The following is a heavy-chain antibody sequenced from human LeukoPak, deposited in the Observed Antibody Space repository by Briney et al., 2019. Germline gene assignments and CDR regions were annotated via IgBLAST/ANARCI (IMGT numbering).Heavy chain of an antibody. Sequence: PGGSLRLSCAASGFTFSSYGMHWVRQAPGKGLEWVAFIRYDGSNKYYADSVKGRFTISRDNSKNTLYLQMNSLRAEDTAVYYCARDPYSSGRAYFDYWGQGTLVTVSS. CDR2: IRYDGSNK. V-gene: IGHV3-30*02. CDR1: GFTFSSYG. J-gene: IGHJ4*02. D-gene: IGHD6-19*01. CDR3: ARDPYSSGRAYFDY.